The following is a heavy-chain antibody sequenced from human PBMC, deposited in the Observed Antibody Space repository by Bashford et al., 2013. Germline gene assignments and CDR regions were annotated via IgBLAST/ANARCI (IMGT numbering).Heavy chain of an antibody. Sequence: KVSCKASGYTFTNFGFAWVRQAPGQGLEWMGMIYLSDSDTRYSPSFQSQVTILVDTSINTAFLQWSSLQVSDTGMYYCARISNSETYLDFWGRGTLVTVSS. D-gene: IGHD1-26*01. CDR3: ARISNSETYLDF. CDR2: IYLSDSDT. V-gene: IGHV5-51*01. CDR1: GYTFTNFG. J-gene: IGHJ4*01.